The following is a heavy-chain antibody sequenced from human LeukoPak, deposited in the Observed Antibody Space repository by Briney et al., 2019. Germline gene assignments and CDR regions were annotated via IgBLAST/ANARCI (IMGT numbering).Heavy chain of an antibody. V-gene: IGHV4-34*01. J-gene: IGHJ6*02. Sequence: SETLSLTCAVYGGSFSGYYWSWIRQPPGEGLEWIGEINHSGSTNYNPSLKSRVTISVDTSKNQFSLKLSSVTAADTAVYYCARLGKYCSSTSCHYYYGMDVWGQGTTVTVSS. CDR2: INHSGST. CDR1: GGSFSGYY. D-gene: IGHD2-2*01. CDR3: ARLGKYCSSTSCHYYYGMDV.